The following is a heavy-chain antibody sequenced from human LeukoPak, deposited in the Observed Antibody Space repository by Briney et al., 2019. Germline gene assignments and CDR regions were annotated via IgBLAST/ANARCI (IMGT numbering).Heavy chain of an antibody. Sequence: GGSLRLSCAASGFTFSNYAMNWVRQAPGKGLESVAAILGNGRSTYYTDSVKGRFTISRDNSKNTLYLQMHTLRVEDTAVYYCGTPQSPSRGFYMDVWGKGTTVTVSS. CDR1: GFTFSNYA. J-gene: IGHJ6*03. CDR2: ILGNGRST. V-gene: IGHV3-23*01. CDR3: GTPQSPSRGFYMDV.